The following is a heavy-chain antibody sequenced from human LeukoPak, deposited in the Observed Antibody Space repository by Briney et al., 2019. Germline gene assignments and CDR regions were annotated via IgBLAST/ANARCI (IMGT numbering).Heavy chain of an antibody. CDR2: IYPGDSDT. Sequence: PGESLKISCKGSGYSFTSYWIGWVRQMPGKGLEWMGIIYPGDSDTRYSPSFQGQVTISADKSISTASLQWSSLKASDTAMYYCARPGSGSESAHDAFDIWGQGTMVTVSS. CDR1: GYSFTSYW. CDR3: ARPGSGSESAHDAFDI. D-gene: IGHD3-10*01. V-gene: IGHV5-51*01. J-gene: IGHJ3*02.